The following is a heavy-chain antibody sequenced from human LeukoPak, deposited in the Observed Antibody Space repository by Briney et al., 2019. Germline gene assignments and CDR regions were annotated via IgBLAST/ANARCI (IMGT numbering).Heavy chain of an antibody. CDR3: ARDSAPGIAAAGTD. Sequence: GGSLRLSCAASGFTFTNYGMHWVRQAIGKGLEWVSGIGTAGDTYYPGSVKGRFTISRENAKNSMYLQMNSLRAGDTAVYYCARDSAPGIAAAGTDWGQGTLVTVSS. D-gene: IGHD6-13*01. V-gene: IGHV3-13*01. CDR2: IGTAGDT. J-gene: IGHJ4*02. CDR1: GFTFTNYG.